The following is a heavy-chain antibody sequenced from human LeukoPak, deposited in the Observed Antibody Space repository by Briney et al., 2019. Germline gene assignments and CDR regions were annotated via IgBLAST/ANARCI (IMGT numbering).Heavy chain of an antibody. CDR3: ARDGSSWWGDYFDY. D-gene: IGHD6-13*01. J-gene: IGHJ4*02. CDR1: GFTFSSYW. Sequence: PGGSLRLSCAASGFTFSSYWMSWVRQAPGKGLEWVANIKQDGSEKYYVGSVKGRFTISRDNAKNSLYLQMNSLRAEDTAVYYCARDGSSWWGDYFDYWGQGTLVTVSS. V-gene: IGHV3-7*01. CDR2: IKQDGSEK.